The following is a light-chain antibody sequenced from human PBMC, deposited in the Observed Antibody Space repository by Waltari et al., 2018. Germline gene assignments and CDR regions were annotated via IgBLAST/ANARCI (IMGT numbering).Light chain of an antibody. CDR2: GAS. V-gene: IGKV3-20*01. Sequence: DIVLTQSPGTLSLSLGDRAPLTCRANQSVSRALAWYQQKPVQAPRLLIYGASTRATGIPDRFSGSGSGTDFSLTISRLEPDDFAVYYCQHYLRLPVTFGQGTTVEI. CDR3: QHYLRLPVT. J-gene: IGKJ1*01. CDR1: QSVSRA.